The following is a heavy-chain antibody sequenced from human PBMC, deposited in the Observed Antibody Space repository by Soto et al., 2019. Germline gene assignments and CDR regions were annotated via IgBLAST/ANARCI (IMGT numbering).Heavy chain of an antibody. CDR3: ARIVCSGGSCYSYFDY. D-gene: IGHD2-15*01. Sequence: ASVKVSCKASGYTFTSYGINWVRQATGQGLEWMGWMNPNSGNTGYAQKFQGRVTMTRNTSISTAYMELSSLRSEDTAVYYCARIVCSGGSCYSYFDYWGQGTLVTVSS. CDR2: MNPNSGNT. V-gene: IGHV1-8*02. CDR1: GYTFTSYG. J-gene: IGHJ4*02.